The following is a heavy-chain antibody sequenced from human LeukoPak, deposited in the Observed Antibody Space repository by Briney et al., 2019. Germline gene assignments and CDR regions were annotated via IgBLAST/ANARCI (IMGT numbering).Heavy chain of an antibody. Sequence: SETLSLTCAVYGGSFSGYYWGWIRQPPGKGLEWIGEINHSGSTNYNPSLKSRVTISVDTSKNQFSLKLSSVTAADTAVYYCASKSMVRGEAFVGNYYYYYMDVWGKGTTVTVSS. CDR1: GGSFSGYY. V-gene: IGHV4-34*01. D-gene: IGHD3-10*01. CDR3: ASKSMVRGEAFVGNYYYYYMDV. CDR2: INHSGST. J-gene: IGHJ6*03.